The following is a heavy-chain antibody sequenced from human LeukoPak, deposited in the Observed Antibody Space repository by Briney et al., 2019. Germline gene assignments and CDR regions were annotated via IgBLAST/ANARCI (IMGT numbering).Heavy chain of an antibody. CDR3: AKGRSGRSRSWYFDL. D-gene: IGHD6-19*01. CDR1: GFTFSSYA. J-gene: IGHJ2*01. V-gene: IGHV3-23*01. CDR2: ISGSGGST. Sequence: PGGSLRLSCAASGFTFSSYAMSWVRQAPGKGLECVSPISGSGGSTYYADSVKGRFTISRDNSKNTLYLQMNSLRAEDTAVYYCAKGRSGRSRSWYFDLWGRGTLVTVSS.